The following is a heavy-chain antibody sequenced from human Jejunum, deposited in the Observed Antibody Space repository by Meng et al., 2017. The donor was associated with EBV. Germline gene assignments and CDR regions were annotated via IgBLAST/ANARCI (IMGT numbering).Heavy chain of an antibody. CDR1: GGSVSTASYY. CDR2: IYYIGNT. V-gene: IGHV4-61*01. CDR3: ARYSSSSGWLDP. Sequence: QVQLQESGPGLVKPSETLSLTCTVSGGSVSTASYYWSWIRQPPGKGLEWIGNIYYIGNTNYNPSLKSRVTISVDTSKNQFSLQLNSVTAADTAVYYCARYSSSSGWLDPWGQGTLVTVSS. J-gene: IGHJ5*02. D-gene: IGHD6-19*01.